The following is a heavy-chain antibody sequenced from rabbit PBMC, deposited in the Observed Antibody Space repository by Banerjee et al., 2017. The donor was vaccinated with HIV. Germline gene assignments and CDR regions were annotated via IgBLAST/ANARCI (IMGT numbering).Heavy chain of an antibody. CDR1: AFSFSNKCV. J-gene: IGHJ3*01. Sequence: SLTLTCTASAFSFSNKCVMCWVRQAPGKGLEWIACINTSSGNTVYASWAKGRFTISKTSSTTVTLQMTSLTAADTATYFCARTHYSGASYFWLWGQGTLVTVS. D-gene: IGHD8-1*01. CDR2: INTSSGNT. V-gene: IGHV1S40*01. CDR3: ARTHYSGASYFWL.